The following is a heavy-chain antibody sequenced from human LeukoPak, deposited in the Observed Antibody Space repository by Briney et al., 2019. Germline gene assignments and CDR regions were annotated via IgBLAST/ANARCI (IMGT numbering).Heavy chain of an antibody. J-gene: IGHJ3*02. CDR2: INPDAGDT. D-gene: IGHD6-19*01. CDR3: ARLSTATRHWLAASDM. V-gene: IGHV1-2*06. Sequence: GASVKVSCKASGYSFTDYFLYWVRQAPGQGLEWMGRINPDAGDTNYAQTFQGRITMTRDTSISTAYMELSSLKSDDTAVYYCARLSTATRHWLAASDMWGQETVVTVSS. CDR1: GYSFTDYF.